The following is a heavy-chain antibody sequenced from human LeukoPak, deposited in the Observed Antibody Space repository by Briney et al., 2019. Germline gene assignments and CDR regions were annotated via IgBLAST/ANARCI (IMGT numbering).Heavy chain of an antibody. CDR2: IWYDGSNK. CDR3: ARVYSSSWYPYYYYYYGMDV. CDR1: GFTFSSYG. J-gene: IGHJ6*02. Sequence: PGGSLRLSCAASGFTFSSYGMHWVRQAPGKGLEWVAVIWYDGSNKYYADSVKGRFTISRDNSKNTLYLQMNSLRAEDTAVYYCARVYSSSWYPYYYYYYGMDVWGQGTTVTVSS. V-gene: IGHV3-33*01. D-gene: IGHD6-13*01.